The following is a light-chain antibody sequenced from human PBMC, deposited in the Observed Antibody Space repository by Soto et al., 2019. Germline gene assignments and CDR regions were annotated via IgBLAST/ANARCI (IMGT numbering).Light chain of an antibody. CDR3: QQYEDLPLT. CDR1: QDTINN. V-gene: IGKV1-33*01. Sequence: DIRLTSSPPSLSAPLGERAPIISKRSQDTINNLNWYQQKPGKAPKLLIFDASNVETGVPSRFSGSGSGTHFTFTIHSLQAEDIATYYCQQYEDLPLTFGGGTKVEI. J-gene: IGKJ4*01. CDR2: DAS.